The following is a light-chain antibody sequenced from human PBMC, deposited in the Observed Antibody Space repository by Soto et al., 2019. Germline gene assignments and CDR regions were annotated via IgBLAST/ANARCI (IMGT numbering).Light chain of an antibody. Sequence: QSELTRAGSECRSRGQSINNTKTGTRGDIGTYNLVSWYQHHPGKAPKLMIYEVSKRPSGVSDRFSGSKSGNTASLTISGLQAEDEADYYCCSYARSSYVFRSGTTVTVL. CDR3: CSYARSSYV. J-gene: IGLJ1*01. CDR1: RGDIGTYNL. V-gene: IGLV2-23*02. CDR2: EVS.